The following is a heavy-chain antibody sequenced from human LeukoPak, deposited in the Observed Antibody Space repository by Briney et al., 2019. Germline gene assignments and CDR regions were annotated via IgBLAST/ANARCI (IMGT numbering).Heavy chain of an antibody. CDR3: ARSDIVATFGYYYYYMDV. D-gene: IGHD5-12*01. Sequence: SETLSLTCTVSGGSISSYYWSWIRQPPGKGLEWIGEINHSGSTNYNPSLKSRVTISVDTSKNQFSLKLTSVTAADTAVYYCARSDIVATFGYYYYYMDVWGKGTTVTVSS. J-gene: IGHJ6*03. V-gene: IGHV4-34*01. CDR2: INHSGST. CDR1: GGSISSYY.